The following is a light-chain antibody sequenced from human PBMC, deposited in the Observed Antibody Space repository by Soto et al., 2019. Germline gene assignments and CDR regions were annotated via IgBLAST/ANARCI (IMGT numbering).Light chain of an antibody. V-gene: IGLV2-11*01. CDR2: DVS. CDR1: SSDVGGYNY. Sequence: LTQPRSVSGSPGQSVTISCTGTSSDVGGYNYVSWYQQHPGKAPKLMIYDVSKRPSGVPDRFSGSKSGNTASLTISGLQAEDEADYYCCSYAGSYTLFVFGTGTKVTV. J-gene: IGLJ1*01. CDR3: CSYAGSYTLFV.